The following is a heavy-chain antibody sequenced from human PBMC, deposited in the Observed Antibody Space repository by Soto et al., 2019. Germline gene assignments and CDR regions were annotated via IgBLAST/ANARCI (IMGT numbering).Heavy chain of an antibody. CDR1: GFSLSTSGEG. D-gene: IGHD3-9*01. J-gene: IGHJ5*02. CDR3: TRWSYDILTGASWFDP. Sequence: QITLKESGPTLVKPTQTLTLTCTFSGFSLSTSGEGVGWIRQPPGKALEWLALIYWNDDNRYSPSLKSRLTITKATSYNQVVLTMTNMDPVDTATYYCTRWSYDILTGASWFDPWGQGTLVTVSS. V-gene: IGHV2-5*01. CDR2: IYWNDDN.